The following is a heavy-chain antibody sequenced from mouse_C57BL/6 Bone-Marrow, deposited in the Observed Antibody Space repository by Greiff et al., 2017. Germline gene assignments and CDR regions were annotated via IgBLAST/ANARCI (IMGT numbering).Heavy chain of an antibody. V-gene: IGHV2-2*01. CDR1: GFSLTSYG. J-gene: IGHJ3*01. CDR2: IWSGGST. CDR3: ARKGETYGSAWFAY. D-gene: IGHD1-1*01. Sequence: QVQLQQSGPGLVQPSQSLSITCTVSGFSLTSYGVHWVRQSPGKGLEWLGVIWSGGSTDYNAAFISRLSISKDNSKSQVFFKMNRLQADDTAIYYCARKGETYGSAWFAYWGQGTLVTVSA.